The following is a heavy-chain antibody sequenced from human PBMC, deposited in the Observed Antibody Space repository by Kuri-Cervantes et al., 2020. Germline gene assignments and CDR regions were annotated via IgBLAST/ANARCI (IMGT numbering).Heavy chain of an antibody. J-gene: IGHJ6*02. CDR3: ARYSYYYGMDV. D-gene: IGHD2-21*01. V-gene: IGHV3-48*04. CDR1: GFTFSSYA. Sequence: GESLKISCAASGFTFSSYAMHWVRQAPGKGLEWVSYISSSGSTIYYADSVKGRFTISRDNAKNSLYLQMNSLRAEDTAVYYCARYSYYYGMDVWGQGTTVTVSS. CDR2: ISSSGSTI.